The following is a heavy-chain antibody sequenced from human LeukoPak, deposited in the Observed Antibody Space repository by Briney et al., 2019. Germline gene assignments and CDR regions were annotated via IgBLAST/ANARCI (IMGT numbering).Heavy chain of an antibody. CDR2: IYYDGSKK. CDR1: RFTIKNYG. Sequence: GGSLRLSCAASRFTIKNYGMHWVRQAPGKGLEWVAVIYYDGSKKYYADSVKGRFTISRDNSKNTVHLEMSSLRVEDTAVYHCARSLGETTFDYWGQGTLVTVS. J-gene: IGHJ4*02. D-gene: IGHD3-16*01. CDR3: ARSLGETTFDY. V-gene: IGHV3-33*01.